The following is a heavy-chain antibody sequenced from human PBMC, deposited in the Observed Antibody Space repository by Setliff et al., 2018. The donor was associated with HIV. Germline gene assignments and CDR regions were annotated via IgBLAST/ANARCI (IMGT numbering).Heavy chain of an antibody. CDR1: GLTFSNCG. Sequence: GSLRLSCATSGLTFSNCGMHWVRQAPGKGLEWVASIRSDGSNKYYADSVTGRFTISRDDSKNTLYLHMSNLRTEDTTVYYCAGKKEVVTAISSWWGQGTLVTVSS. CDR2: IRSDGSNK. V-gene: IGHV3-30*02. D-gene: IGHD2-21*02. CDR3: AGKKEVVTAISSW. J-gene: IGHJ4*02.